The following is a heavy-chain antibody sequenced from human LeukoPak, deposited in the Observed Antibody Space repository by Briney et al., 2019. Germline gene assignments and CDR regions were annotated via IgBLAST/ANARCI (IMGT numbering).Heavy chain of an antibody. V-gene: IGHV1-69*13. CDR2: LSPVLA. D-gene: IGHD6-6*01. CDR1: GGTINNFV. Sequence: SVKVSCKVAGGTINNFVISWVRQAPGQGLEWMGGLSPVLATYAQKFQGRVTITAGESTDTVYMELGSLTSEDTATYFCARDREISARPGGWFDPWGQGTLVTVSS. J-gene: IGHJ5*02. CDR3: ARDREISARPGGWFDP.